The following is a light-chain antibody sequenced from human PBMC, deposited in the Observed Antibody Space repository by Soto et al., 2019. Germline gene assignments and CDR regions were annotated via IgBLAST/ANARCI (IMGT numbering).Light chain of an antibody. CDR3: QKYLTSPKT. Sequence: DTVWTQSPDTLSLSPGERATLSGRASQSVSSSNFAWYQQKPAQAPRLLIYGASSRAPGIPARFSGSGSGTDFTLTISRLEPEDFAVYYCQKYLTSPKTFGKGSKVDIK. CDR2: GAS. V-gene: IGKV3-20*01. CDR1: QSVSSSN. J-gene: IGKJ1*01.